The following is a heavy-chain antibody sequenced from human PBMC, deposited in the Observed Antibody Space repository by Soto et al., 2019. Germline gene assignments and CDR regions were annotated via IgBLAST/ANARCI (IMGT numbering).Heavy chain of an antibody. Sequence: AGGSLRLSWAASGFTFSSHSINWVRQAPGKGLEWVSYISGSGATKYYADSVKGRFTISRDNARNSLYLQMSSLSDEDTAVYYCARAIRGFSYVVDYWGQGTLVTVSS. D-gene: IGHD5-18*01. CDR3: ARAIRGFSYVVDY. CDR1: GFTFSSHS. CDR2: ISGSGATK. V-gene: IGHV3-48*02. J-gene: IGHJ4*02.